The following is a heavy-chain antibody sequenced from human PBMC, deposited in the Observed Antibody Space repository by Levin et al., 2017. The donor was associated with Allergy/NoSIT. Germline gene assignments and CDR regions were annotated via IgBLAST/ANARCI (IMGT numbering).Heavy chain of an antibody. CDR2: ISSDGSST. Sequence: GGSLRLSCVTSGFTFSSYWMHWVRQAPGKGLMWVSRISSDGSSTDYADSVKGRFTISRDNAKNSLYLQMNSLRAEDTAVYYCARDFLIGDGPDWGQGTLVTVSS. J-gene: IGHJ4*02. V-gene: IGHV3-74*01. CDR3: ARDFLIGDGPD. CDR1: GFTFSSYW. D-gene: IGHD2-21*01.